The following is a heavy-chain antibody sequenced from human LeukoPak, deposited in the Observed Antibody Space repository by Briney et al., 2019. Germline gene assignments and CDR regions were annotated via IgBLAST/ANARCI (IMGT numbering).Heavy chain of an antibody. CDR3: VRGIDTTGYFNY. V-gene: IGHV1-69*13. D-gene: IGHD3-22*01. J-gene: IGHJ4*02. CDR2: IIPIFGTA. CDR1: GGTFSSYA. Sequence: ASVKVSCKASGGTFSSYAISWVRQAPGQGLEWMGGIIPIFGTANYAQKFQGRVTITADESTSTAYMELSSLRSEDTAVYYCVRGIDTTGYFNYWGQGTLVTVSS.